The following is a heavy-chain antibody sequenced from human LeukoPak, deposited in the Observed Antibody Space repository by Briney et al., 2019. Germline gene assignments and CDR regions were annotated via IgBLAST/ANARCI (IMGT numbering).Heavy chain of an antibody. CDR3: ARALRSTPGFDP. CDR1: HGSINSYY. D-gene: IGHD3-16*01. V-gene: IGHV4-59*01. J-gene: IGHJ5*02. Sequence: SETLSLTCTVSHGSINSYYWSWLRRSPGKGREGLRYLCCSGSPKYNTSLKSRVTILVDTFKNQFSLNLSSVTAADTAVYYCARALRSTPGFDPWGQGTLVTVSS. CDR2: LCCSGSP.